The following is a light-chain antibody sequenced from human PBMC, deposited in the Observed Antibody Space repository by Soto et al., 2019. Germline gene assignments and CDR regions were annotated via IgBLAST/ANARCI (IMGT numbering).Light chain of an antibody. CDR2: GDS. CDR1: NIGSKS. V-gene: IGLV3-21*02. Sequence: SYELTQPPSVSVAPGQTARFACGGNNIGSKSVHWYQHKPGQAPVLVVYGDSDRPSGIPERFSGSSSGNTATLTINRVEAGDEADYYIQVWDTASDHVVFGGGTKLTVL. CDR3: QVWDTASDHVV. J-gene: IGLJ2*01.